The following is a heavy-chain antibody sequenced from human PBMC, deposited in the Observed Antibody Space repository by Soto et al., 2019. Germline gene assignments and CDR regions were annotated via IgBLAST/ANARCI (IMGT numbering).Heavy chain of an antibody. CDR1: GFTFSSYA. J-gene: IGHJ4*02. CDR2: ISSSGGST. Sequence: EVQLLESGGDLIQPGGSLRLSCAASGFTFSSYAMSWVRQAPGKGLGWVSAISSSGGSTFYADSVKGRFTISRDNSRNTLYLQMNSLXXXXXXXXXXXXXXXXXQPRPYFDYWGQGTLVTVSS. CDR3: XXXXXXXQPRPYFDY. V-gene: IGHV3-23*01.